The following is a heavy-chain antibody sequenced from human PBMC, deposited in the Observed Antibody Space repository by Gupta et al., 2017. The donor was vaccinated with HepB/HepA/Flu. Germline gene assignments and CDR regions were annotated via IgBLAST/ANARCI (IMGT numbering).Heavy chain of an antibody. Sequence: QVQLQESGPGLVKPSETLSLTCTVSGGSISPYYWSWIRQPPGKGLEWIGYIYYSGSTNYNPSLKSRVTISVDTSKKQFSLNLSSVTAADTAVYYCARRYDYGDGFDIWGQGTMVTVSS. J-gene: IGHJ3*02. CDR3: ARRYDYGDGFDI. D-gene: IGHD4-17*01. V-gene: IGHV4-59*08. CDR1: GGSISPYY. CDR2: IYYSGST.